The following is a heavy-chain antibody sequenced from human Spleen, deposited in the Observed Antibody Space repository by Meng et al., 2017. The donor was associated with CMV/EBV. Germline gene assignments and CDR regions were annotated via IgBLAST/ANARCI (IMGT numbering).Heavy chain of an antibody. V-gene: IGHV3-15*01. J-gene: IGHJ3*02. Sequence: GGSLRLSCAASGFAFTNAWLTWVRQAPGKRLEWVGRIKNKLEGGTIDYAAPVKHRFTISRDDSENILYLEMKSLKTEDTAVYYCVRDSVGATDDAYDIWGQGTLVTVSS. CDR1: GFAFTNAW. CDR3: VRDSVGATDDAYDI. CDR2: IKNKLEGGTI. D-gene: IGHD1-26*01.